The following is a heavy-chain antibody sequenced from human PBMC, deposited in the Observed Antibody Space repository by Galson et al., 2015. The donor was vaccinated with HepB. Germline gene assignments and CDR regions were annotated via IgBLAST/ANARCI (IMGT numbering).Heavy chain of an antibody. J-gene: IGHJ3*02. CDR3: STIYNKASWAFDI. V-gene: IGHV3-72*01. D-gene: IGHD1-14*01. CDR2: SRNKASSYTT. CDR1: GFTFSDHY. Sequence: SLRLSCAASGFTFSDHYMDWVRQAPGKGLEWIGRSRNKASSYTTEYAASVKDRFTISRDDSKNSLYLQMNSLKTEDTAVYYCSTIYNKASWAFDIWGQGTMVTISS.